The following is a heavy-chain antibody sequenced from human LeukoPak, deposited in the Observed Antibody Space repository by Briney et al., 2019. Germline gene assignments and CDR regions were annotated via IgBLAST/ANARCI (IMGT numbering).Heavy chain of an antibody. CDR1: GFTFSSYA. Sequence: PGGSLRLSCAASGFTFSSYAMSWGRQAPGKGLEWVSGINASAGSTYYADSVKGRFPISRDNFKNTLYLQINSLRAEDTAIYYCAKDYYGSGTYPYFDYWGQGTLVTVSS. D-gene: IGHD3-10*01. CDR3: AKDYYGSGTYPYFDY. CDR2: INASAGST. J-gene: IGHJ4*02. V-gene: IGHV3-23*01.